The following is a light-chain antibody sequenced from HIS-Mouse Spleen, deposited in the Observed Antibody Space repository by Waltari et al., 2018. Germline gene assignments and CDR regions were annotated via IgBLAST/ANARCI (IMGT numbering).Light chain of an antibody. CDR1: PSVSSY. Sequence: EIVLTQSPATLSLSPGERATLSCRASPSVSSYLAWYQQKPGQAPRLLIYDASNRATGIPARLSGSGSGTDFTLTISSLEPEDFAVYYCQQRSNWPPDTFGQGTKLEIK. J-gene: IGKJ2*01. CDR2: DAS. CDR3: QQRSNWPPDT. V-gene: IGKV3-11*01.